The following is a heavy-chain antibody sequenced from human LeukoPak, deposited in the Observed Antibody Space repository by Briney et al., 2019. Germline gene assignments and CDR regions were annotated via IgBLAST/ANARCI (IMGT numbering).Heavy chain of an antibody. CDR3: ARGCSSTSCRSGYYYYYMDV. V-gene: IGHV4-61*02. J-gene: IGHJ6*03. Sequence: SETLSLTCTVSGGSISSGSYYWSWIRQPAGKGLEWIGRIYTSGSTNYNPSLKSRVTISVDTSKNQFSLKLSSVTAADTAVYYCARGCSSTSCRSGYYYYYMDVWGKGTTVTVSS. D-gene: IGHD2-2*01. CDR1: GGSISSGSYY. CDR2: IYTSGST.